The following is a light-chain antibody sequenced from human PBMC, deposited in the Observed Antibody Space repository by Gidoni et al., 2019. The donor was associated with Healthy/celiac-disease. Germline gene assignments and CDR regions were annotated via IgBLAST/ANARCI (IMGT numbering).Light chain of an antibody. CDR2: DNN. CDR3: GTWDSSLSAGV. J-gene: IGLJ2*01. Sequence: QSVLTQPPSVSAALGHKVTISCSGSRSNIGNNYVSWYQQLTGTAPKLLIYDNNKRPSGIPDRFSGSKYGTSATLGITGLQTGDEADYYCGTWDSSLSAGVFGGGTKLTVL. V-gene: IGLV1-51*01. CDR1: RSNIGNNY.